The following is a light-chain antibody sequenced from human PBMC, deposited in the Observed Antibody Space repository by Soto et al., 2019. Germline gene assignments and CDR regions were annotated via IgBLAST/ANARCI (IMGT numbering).Light chain of an antibody. CDR2: ATS. J-gene: IGKJ4*01. Sequence: DIHMTQSPSSLSASVGDRVTITCRPSQNIVKFLNWYQHRPGKAPTALIHATSTLQRVVSSRCSDCGSHTDCPLTITSLRTEDFATYVCQQSFSSPLTFGGGTKVEL. CDR1: QNIVKF. V-gene: IGKV1-39*01. CDR3: QQSFSSPLT.